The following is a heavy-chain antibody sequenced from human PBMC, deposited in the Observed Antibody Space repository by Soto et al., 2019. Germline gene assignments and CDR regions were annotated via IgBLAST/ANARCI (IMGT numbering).Heavy chain of an antibody. Sequence: GGLLRLSCAASGFTFSSYSFNWVRQAPGKGLEWLSYIGSSSTTIYYADSVKGRFIISRDNAKNSLYLQMNSLRPEDTAVYYCAREQQLAFDNWGQGTRVTVSS. CDR2: IGSSSTTI. CDR1: GFTFSSYS. D-gene: IGHD6-13*01. J-gene: IGHJ4*02. V-gene: IGHV3-48*01. CDR3: AREQQLAFDN.